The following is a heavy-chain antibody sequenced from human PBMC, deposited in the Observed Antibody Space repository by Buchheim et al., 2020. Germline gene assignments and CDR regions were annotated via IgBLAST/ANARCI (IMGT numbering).Heavy chain of an antibody. V-gene: IGHV3-23*01. CDR1: GFTFSSYA. CDR3: AKVSSSGWYFVWPPNYFDY. J-gene: IGHJ4*02. D-gene: IGHD6-19*01. Sequence: EVQLLESGGGLVQPGGSLRLSCAASGFTFSSYAMSWDRQAPGKGLEWVSAISGSGGSTYYADSVKGRFPISRDNSKNTLYLQMNSLRAEDTAVYYCAKVSSSGWYFVWPPNYFDYWGQGTL. CDR2: ISGSGGST.